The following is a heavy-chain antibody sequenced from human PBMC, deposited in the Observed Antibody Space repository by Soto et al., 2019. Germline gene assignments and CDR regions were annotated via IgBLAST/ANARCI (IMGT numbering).Heavy chain of an antibody. CDR3: ARVPDY. J-gene: IGHJ4*02. Sequence: SETLSLTCTVPGGSISNYCWSWVRQPPGKGLEWIGYIYDSGSTNYNPSLKSRVTISVDRSKNQFSLKLSSVTAADTAVYYCARVPDYWGQGTLVTVSS. CDR1: GGSISNYC. CDR2: IYDSGST. V-gene: IGHV4-59*12.